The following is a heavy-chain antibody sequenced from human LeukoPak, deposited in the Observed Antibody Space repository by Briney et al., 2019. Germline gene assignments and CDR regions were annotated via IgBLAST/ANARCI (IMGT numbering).Heavy chain of an antibody. Sequence: GASVKVSCKASGYTFPSYGITWVRQAPGQGLECMGWISPYSGNTDYAQKFQGTVTMTTDTSTTTAYMELRSLRSDDTAVYYCARASGVSAAGSPYYFDYWGQGTLVTVSS. D-gene: IGHD6-13*01. CDR2: ISPYSGNT. CDR1: GYTFPSYG. V-gene: IGHV1-18*01. CDR3: ARASGVSAAGSPYYFDY. J-gene: IGHJ4*02.